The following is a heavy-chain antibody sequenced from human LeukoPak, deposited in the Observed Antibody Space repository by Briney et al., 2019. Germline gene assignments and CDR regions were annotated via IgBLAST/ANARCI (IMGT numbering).Heavy chain of an antibody. CDR1: GDSISRYY. CDR3: ARVRYYYDGSAYSAFYYFDY. V-gene: IGHV4-59*01. D-gene: IGHD3-22*01. J-gene: IGHJ4*02. Sequence: SETLSLTCTVSGDSISRYYWSWVRQSPGKGLEWIGYVHYSGTISYNPSLQSRITMSVDTSKNQFSLRLSSVTAADTAVYYCARVRYYYDGSAYSAFYYFDYWGQGTLVTVSS. CDR2: VHYSGTI.